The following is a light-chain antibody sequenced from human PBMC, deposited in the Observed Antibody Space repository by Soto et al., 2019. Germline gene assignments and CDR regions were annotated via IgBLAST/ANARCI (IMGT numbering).Light chain of an antibody. J-gene: IGLJ2*01. CDR2: TNN. Sequence: QSVLTQPPSASGTPGQRVTISCSGSSSNIGSNTINWYQQLPGTAPKLLSYTNNQRPSGVPDRFSGSKSGTSASLAISGLQSEYEADYYCAAWDDSLNGVVFGGGTKLPV. CDR3: AAWDDSLNGVV. V-gene: IGLV1-44*01. CDR1: SSNIGSNT.